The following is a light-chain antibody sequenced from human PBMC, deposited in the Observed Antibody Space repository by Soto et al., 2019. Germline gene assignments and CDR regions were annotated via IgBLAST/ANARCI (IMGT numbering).Light chain of an antibody. Sequence: EIVLTQSPATLSLSPGERATLSCLASLSVSKYLAWYQQKFGHAPSLLIYDLSNRATGIPARFSGSVSGTDFTLTIGSLEPDDFAVYYCQQRSNWPYTFGQGTQLEIK. CDR1: LSVSKY. CDR3: QQRSNWPYT. V-gene: IGKV3-11*01. CDR2: DLS. J-gene: IGKJ2*01.